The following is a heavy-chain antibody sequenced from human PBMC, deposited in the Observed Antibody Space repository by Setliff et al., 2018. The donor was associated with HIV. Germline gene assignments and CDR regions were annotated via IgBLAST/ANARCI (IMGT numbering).Heavy chain of an antibody. CDR2: IDYNEIT. CDR1: GDSVSRSNYY. Sequence: SETLSLTCTVSGDSVSRSNYYWAWIRQPPGKGLEWIGSIDYNEITYYNPSLKSRVTLSVDTPKNQFSLYLSSVAASDTAVYYCASLFRLSGFWISFLPDYWGQGILVTVSS. V-gene: IGHV4-39*01. CDR3: ASLFRLSGFWISFLPDY. D-gene: IGHD3-3*01. J-gene: IGHJ4*02.